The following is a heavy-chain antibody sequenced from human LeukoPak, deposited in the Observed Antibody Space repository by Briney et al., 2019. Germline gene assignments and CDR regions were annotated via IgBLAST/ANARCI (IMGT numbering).Heavy chain of an antibody. CDR1: GYTFTDSG. Sequence: ASVKVSCKASGYTFTDSGISWVRQAPGEGLEWMGRISANSGKTNYAQRFQGRVTMTRETSSSTVYMELRSLRSDDTAVYFCARDKNYRFDYWGQGTLVSVTS. J-gene: IGHJ4*02. V-gene: IGHV1-18*01. CDR2: ISANSGKT. CDR3: ARDKNYRFDY. D-gene: IGHD3-16*02.